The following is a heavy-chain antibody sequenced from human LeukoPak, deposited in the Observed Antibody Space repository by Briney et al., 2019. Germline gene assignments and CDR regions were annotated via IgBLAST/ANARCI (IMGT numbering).Heavy chain of an antibody. CDR3: ARGVGLVVAATRFDY. V-gene: IGHV4-34*01. CDR2: INHSGST. J-gene: IGHJ4*02. Sequence: KPSETLSLTCAVYGGSFSGYYWSWIRQPPGKGLEWIGEINHSGSTNYNPSLKSRVTISVDTSKKQFSLKLSSVTAADTAVYYCARGVGLVVAATRFDYWGQGTLVTVSS. CDR1: GGSFSGYY. D-gene: IGHD2-15*01.